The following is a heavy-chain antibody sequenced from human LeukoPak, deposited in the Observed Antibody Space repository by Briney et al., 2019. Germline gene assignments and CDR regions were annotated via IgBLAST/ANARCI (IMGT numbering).Heavy chain of an antibody. V-gene: IGHV3-48*01. CDR3: AKGELWDSSGYDAFDI. D-gene: IGHD3-22*01. CDR2: ISSSSSTI. Sequence: GGSLRLSCAAFGFTFSSYSMNWVRQAPGKGLEWVSYISSSSSTIYYADSVKGRFTISRDNAKDSLYLQMNSLRAEDTAVYYCAKGELWDSSGYDAFDIWGQGTMVTVSS. J-gene: IGHJ3*02. CDR1: GFTFSSYS.